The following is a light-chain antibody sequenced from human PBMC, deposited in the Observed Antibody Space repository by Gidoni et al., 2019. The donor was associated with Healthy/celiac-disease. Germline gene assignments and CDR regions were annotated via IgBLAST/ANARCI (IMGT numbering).Light chain of an antibody. CDR3: QQYYSTPPVT. Sequence: DIVMTQSQDSLAVSLGERATIHCKSSQSVLYSSNNKNYLAWYQQQPGQPPKLLIYWASTRESGVPDRFSGSGSGTDFTLTISSLQAEDVAVYYCQQYYSTPPVTFGQGTKLEIK. CDR2: WAS. V-gene: IGKV4-1*01. J-gene: IGKJ2*01. CDR1: QSVLYSSNNKNY.